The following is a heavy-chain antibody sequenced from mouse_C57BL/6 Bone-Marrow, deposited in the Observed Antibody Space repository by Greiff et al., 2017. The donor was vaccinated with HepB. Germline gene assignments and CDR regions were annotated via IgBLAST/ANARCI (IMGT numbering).Heavy chain of an antibody. J-gene: IGHJ4*01. CDR1: GFTFSDAW. Sequence: EVKLMESGGGLVQPGGSMKLSCAASGFTFSDAWMDWVRQSPEKGLEWVAEIRNKANNHATYYAESVKGRFTISRDDSKSSVYLQMNSLRAEDTGIYYCTRYYGSSYYYAMDYWGQGTSVTVSS. CDR3: TRYYGSSYYYAMDY. CDR2: IRNKANNHAT. V-gene: IGHV6-6*01. D-gene: IGHD1-1*01.